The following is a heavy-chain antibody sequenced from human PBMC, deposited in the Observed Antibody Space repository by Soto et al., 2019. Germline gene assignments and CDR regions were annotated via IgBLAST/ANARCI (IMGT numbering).Heavy chain of an antibody. J-gene: IGHJ4*02. Sequence: WTWIRQHPVTGLEWMGHIYYSGRTSYNPSLKSRVTISIDTSKNQFSLKLTSVTAADTAVYYCARDGDYFGSGSPPLLSKWGQGTLVTVSS. D-gene: IGHD3-10*01. CDR2: IYYSGRT. CDR3: ARDGDYFGSGSPPLLSK. V-gene: IGHV4-31*02.